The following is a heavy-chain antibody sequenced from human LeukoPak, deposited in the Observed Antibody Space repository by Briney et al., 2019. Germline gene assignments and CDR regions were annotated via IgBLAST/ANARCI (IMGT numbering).Heavy chain of an antibody. Sequence: GGSLRLSCAASGFTFDDYAMHWVRQAPGKGLEWVSGITWNSDNIEYADSVKGRFTISRDNAKNTLYLQMNSLRAEDTAVYYCARRAGAYSHPYDYWGQGTLVTVSS. V-gene: IGHV3-9*01. CDR3: ARRAGAYSHPYDY. CDR1: GFTFDDYA. CDR2: ITWNSDNI. D-gene: IGHD4/OR15-4a*01. J-gene: IGHJ4*02.